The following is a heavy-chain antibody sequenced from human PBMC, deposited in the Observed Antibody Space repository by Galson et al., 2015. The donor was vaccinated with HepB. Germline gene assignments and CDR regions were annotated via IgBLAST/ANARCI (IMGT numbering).Heavy chain of an antibody. J-gene: IGHJ4*02. V-gene: IGHV1-3*01. CDR2: INAGNGNT. Sequence: SVKVSCKASGYTFTSYAMHWVRQAPGQRLEWMGWINAGNGNTKYSQKFQGRVTITRDTSASTAYMELSSVRSEDTAVYYCARDGSITMIVGVWYYFDYWGQGTLVTVS. CDR1: GYTFTSYA. D-gene: IGHD3-22*01. CDR3: ARDGSITMIVGVWYYFDY.